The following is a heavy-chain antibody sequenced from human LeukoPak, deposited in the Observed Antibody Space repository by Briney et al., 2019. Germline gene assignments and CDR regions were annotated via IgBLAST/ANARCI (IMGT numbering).Heavy chain of an antibody. CDR1: GSTFSSYA. J-gene: IGHJ3*02. CDR2: ISYDGSNK. CDR3: ARAAFDI. Sequence: GGSLRLSCADSGSTFSSYAMHWVRPAPGKGLEWVAVISYDGSNKYYADSVKGRFTISRDNSKNTLYLQMNSLRAEDTAVYYCARAAFDIWGQGTMVTVSS. V-gene: IGHV3-30-3*01.